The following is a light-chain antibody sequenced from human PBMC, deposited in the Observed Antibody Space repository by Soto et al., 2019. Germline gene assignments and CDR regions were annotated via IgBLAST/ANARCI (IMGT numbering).Light chain of an antibody. J-gene: IGKJ4*01. Sequence: EIVLTQSPGTLSLSPGERATLSCRASQSVSSSYLAWYQQKPGQAPRLLIYGASSRATGIPDRFSGSGSGTGFTLTISRLEPEDFAVYYCLQYGSSPPTFGGGTKVEIK. CDR1: QSVSSSY. V-gene: IGKV3-20*01. CDR2: GAS. CDR3: LQYGSSPPT.